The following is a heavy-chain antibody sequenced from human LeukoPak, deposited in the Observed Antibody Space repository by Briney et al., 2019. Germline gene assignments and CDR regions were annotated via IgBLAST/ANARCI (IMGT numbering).Heavy chain of an antibody. CDR2: GFYSGSA. Sequence: SETLSLTCTVSGGSIRSSYWSWIRQPPGKGLEWIGSGFYSGSAYYNPSLKSRVTISVDTSRNQFSLNLSSVTAADTAVYYCARLRGAMTPVTSDFDYWGQGTLVTVSS. J-gene: IGHJ4*02. CDR1: GGSIRSSY. D-gene: IGHD4-17*01. V-gene: IGHV4-39*01. CDR3: ARLRGAMTPVTSDFDY.